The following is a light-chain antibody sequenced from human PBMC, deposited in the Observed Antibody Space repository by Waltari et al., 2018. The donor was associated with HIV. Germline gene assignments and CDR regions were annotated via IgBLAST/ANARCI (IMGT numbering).Light chain of an antibody. CDR1: SSNPGSNY. V-gene: IGLV1-47*01. CDR2: RNN. CDR3: AAWDDSLSGHWV. Sequence: QSVLTQPPSASGTPGQRVTISCSGSSSNPGSNYVYCYQQPPGTTPKLLIYRNNQRPSGVPDRFSGSKSGTSASLAISGLRSEDEADYYCAAWDDSLSGHWVFGGGTKLTVL. J-gene: IGLJ3*02.